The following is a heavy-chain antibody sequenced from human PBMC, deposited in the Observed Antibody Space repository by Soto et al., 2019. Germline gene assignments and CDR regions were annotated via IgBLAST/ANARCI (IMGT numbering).Heavy chain of an antibody. CDR1: GGSISSATYS. D-gene: IGHD2-2*01. CDR3: ARLGGYCSTSCYGYYGMDV. CDR2: FYYSGST. J-gene: IGHJ6*04. V-gene: IGHV4-39*01. Sequence: SETLSLTCTVSGGSISSATYSWGWIRQPPGKGLEWIGTFYYSGSTYYNPSLESRVTISVDTSKNQFSLKVSSLTAADTAVYYCARLGGYCSTSCYGYYGMDVWGKGTTVT.